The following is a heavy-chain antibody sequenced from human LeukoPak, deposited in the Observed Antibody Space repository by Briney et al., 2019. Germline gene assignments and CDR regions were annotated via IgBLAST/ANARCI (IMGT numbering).Heavy chain of an antibody. J-gene: IGHJ3*02. CDR3: ARHSGGYGDYDAFDI. D-gene: IGHD4-17*01. Sequence: PSETLSLTCTVSGGSISSYYWSWIRQPPGKGLEWIGYIYYSGSTNYNPSLKSRVTISVDTSKNQFSLKLSSVTAADTAVYYCARHSGGYGDYDAFDIWGQGTMVTVSS. CDR1: GGSISSYY. V-gene: IGHV4-59*08. CDR2: IYYSGST.